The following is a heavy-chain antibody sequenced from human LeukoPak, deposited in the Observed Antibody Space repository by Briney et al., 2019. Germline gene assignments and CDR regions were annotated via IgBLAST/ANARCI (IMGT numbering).Heavy chain of an antibody. CDR3: ARHRAFHNGWHDY. D-gene: IGHD6-19*01. J-gene: IGHJ4*02. CDR2: IYYNGVT. V-gene: IGHV4-59*08. CDR1: GGSIRSDY. Sequence: SETLSLTCTVSGGSIRSDYWSWIRQPPGKGLEWIGYIYYNGVTNCDPSLKSRVTISVDTFQNRFSLKLSSVTAADTAVYYCARHRAFHNGWHDYWGLGTLVTVSS.